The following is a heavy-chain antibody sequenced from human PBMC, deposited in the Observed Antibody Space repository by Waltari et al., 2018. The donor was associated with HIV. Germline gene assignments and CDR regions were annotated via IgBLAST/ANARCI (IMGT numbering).Heavy chain of an antibody. CDR2: IYHSGST. CDR3: ARVSSLTGYYKALDY. D-gene: IGHD3-9*01. CDR1: RGSISSSNW. Sequence: QVQLQDSGPVLVKPSGTLSLPCVVSRGSISSSNWWSWVRQPPGKGLEWIGEIYHSGSTNYNPSLKSRVTISVDKSKDKFTLKLRSVTAADTAVYFCARVSSLTGYYKALDYWGQGTLVTVSS. J-gene: IGHJ4*02. V-gene: IGHV4-4*02.